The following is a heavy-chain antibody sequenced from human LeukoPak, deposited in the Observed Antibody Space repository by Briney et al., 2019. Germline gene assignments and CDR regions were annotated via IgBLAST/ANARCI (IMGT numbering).Heavy chain of an antibody. D-gene: IGHD2-15*01. Sequence: GGSLRLSCAASGFTFSSYAMHWVRQAPGKGLDWVSGTNEPGVYTYYADSVKGRFTVSRDNSENTLYLQMNSLRVEDTAVYYCVRDFHCSDGSCPLFDYWGQGTLVTVSS. V-gene: IGHV3-23*01. CDR2: TNEPGVYT. J-gene: IGHJ4*02. CDR1: GFTFSSYA. CDR3: VRDFHCSDGSCPLFDY.